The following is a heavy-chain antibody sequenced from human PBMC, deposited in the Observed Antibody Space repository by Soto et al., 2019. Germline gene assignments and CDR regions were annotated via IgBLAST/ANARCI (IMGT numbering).Heavy chain of an antibody. CDR3: ARDSSGYYWFDP. V-gene: IGHV4-38-2*02. Sequence: SETLSLTCAVSGFSISSGYFWGWIRQPPGEGPEWLGSIYHSGTTYYNPSVKGRVTISVDTSKNQFSLKMSSVTAADTAVYYCARDSSGYYWFDPWGQGTLVTVSP. CDR1: GFSISSGYF. CDR2: IYHSGTT. D-gene: IGHD3-22*01. J-gene: IGHJ5*02.